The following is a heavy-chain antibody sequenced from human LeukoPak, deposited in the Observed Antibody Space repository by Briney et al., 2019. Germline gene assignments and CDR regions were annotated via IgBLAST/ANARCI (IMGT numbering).Heavy chain of an antibody. CDR3: ARPLRFDP. CDR2: INHSGST. CDR1: GGSFSGYY. Sequence: SETLSLTCAVYGGSFSGYYWSWIRPPPGKGLEWIGEINHSGSTNYNPSLKSRVTISVDTSKNQFSLKLSSVTAADTAVYYCARPLRFDPWGQGTLVTVSS. V-gene: IGHV4-34*01. J-gene: IGHJ5*02.